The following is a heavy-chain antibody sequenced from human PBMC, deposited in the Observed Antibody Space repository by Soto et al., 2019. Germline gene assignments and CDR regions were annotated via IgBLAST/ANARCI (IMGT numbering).Heavy chain of an antibody. CDR2: IYYSGST. Sequence: TLSLTCTVSGGSISSGGYYWIWIRQHPGKGLEWIGYIYYSGSTYYNPSLKSRVTISVDTSKNQFSLKLSSVTAADTAVYYCASRDPGTSVDYWGQGTLVTVSS. J-gene: IGHJ4*02. CDR1: GGSISSGGYY. D-gene: IGHD1-7*01. V-gene: IGHV4-31*03. CDR3: ASRDPGTSVDY.